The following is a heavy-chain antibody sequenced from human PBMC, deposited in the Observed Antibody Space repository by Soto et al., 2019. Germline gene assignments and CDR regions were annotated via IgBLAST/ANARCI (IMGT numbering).Heavy chain of an antibody. V-gene: IGHV3-9*01. CDR2: LNWNSANI. D-gene: IGHD2-2*01. Sequence: EVQLVESGGGLVQPGRSLRLSCAASGFTFDDYAMHWVRQAPGKGLEWVSGLNWNSANIGYADSVKGRFTISRDNAXXSLYRQMNSLRAEDTALYYCAKGSCISTSCAVLDSWGQGTLVTVSS. CDR1: GFTFDDYA. CDR3: AKGSCISTSCAVLDS. J-gene: IGHJ4*02.